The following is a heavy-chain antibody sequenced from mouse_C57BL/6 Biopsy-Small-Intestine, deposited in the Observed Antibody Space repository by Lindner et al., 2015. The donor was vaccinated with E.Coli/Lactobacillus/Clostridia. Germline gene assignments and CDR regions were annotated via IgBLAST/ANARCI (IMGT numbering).Heavy chain of an antibody. D-gene: IGHD2-12*01. V-gene: IGHV14-2*01. CDR1: GFNIKDYY. Sequence: VQLQESGAELVKPGASVKLSCTASGFNIKDYYMHWVKQRTEQGLEWIGRIDPEDGETKYALKFQGKATITADTSSNTAYLQLSSLTSEDTAVYYCARGYSCWYFDVWGTGTTVTVSS. CDR2: IDPEDGET. CDR3: ARGYSCWYFDV. J-gene: IGHJ1*03.